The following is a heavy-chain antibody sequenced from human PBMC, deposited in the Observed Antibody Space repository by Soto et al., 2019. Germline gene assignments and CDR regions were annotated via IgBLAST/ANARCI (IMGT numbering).Heavy chain of an antibody. Sequence: SVKVSCKASGGTFSSYAISWVRQAPGQGLEWMGGIIPIFGTANYAQKFQGRVTITADESTSTAYMELSSLRSEDTAVYYCAGGGVVISFSNYYGMAVWGQGTTVTVSS. CDR1: GGTFSSYA. CDR3: AGGGVVISFSNYYGMAV. CDR2: IIPIFGTA. D-gene: IGHD3-3*01. J-gene: IGHJ6*02. V-gene: IGHV1-69*13.